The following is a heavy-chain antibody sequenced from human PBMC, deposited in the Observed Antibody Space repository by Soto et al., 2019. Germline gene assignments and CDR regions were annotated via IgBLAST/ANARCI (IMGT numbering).Heavy chain of an antibody. Sequence: QVQLVQSGAEGKKPGSSVKVSCKASGGTFSSYSINWVRQAPGQGLEWMGEIIPIFGTANYAQKFQGRVTITADEATSTAYMELSSLRSEDTAVYYCARDGGRHSGGIEYWGKGTLVTVSS. CDR1: GGTFSSYS. D-gene: IGHD1-26*01. CDR2: IIPIFGTA. J-gene: IGHJ4*02. V-gene: IGHV1-69*01. CDR3: ARDGGRHSGGIEY.